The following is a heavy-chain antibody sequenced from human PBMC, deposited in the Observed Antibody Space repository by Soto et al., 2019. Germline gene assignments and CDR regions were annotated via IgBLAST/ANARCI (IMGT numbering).Heavy chain of an antibody. Sequence: QVQLVQSGAEVQKPGSSVKVSCKASGGTFSSYAISWVRQAPGQGLEWMGGIIPIFGTANYAQKFQGRVTITADESTSTAYMELSSLRSEDTAVYYCARGSGPVYYGSGSYFNWFDPWGQGTLVTVSS. D-gene: IGHD3-10*01. CDR3: ARGSGPVYYGSGSYFNWFDP. CDR2: IIPIFGTA. J-gene: IGHJ5*02. CDR1: GGTFSSYA. V-gene: IGHV1-69*01.